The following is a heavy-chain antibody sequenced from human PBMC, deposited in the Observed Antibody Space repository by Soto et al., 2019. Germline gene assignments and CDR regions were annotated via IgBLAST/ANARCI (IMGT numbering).Heavy chain of an antibody. CDR1: GFIFSNYV. D-gene: IGHD2-15*01. Sequence: VQMLESGGGLVQPGGSLRLSCAASGFIFSNYVMIWVRQAPGKGLQWVSTISGSGGTTYYADSVKGRFTMSRDNSKNRLYLNTNSLKVEDTAGYYCAKISGTSRGSSLGSGVSCYTYSCRTHWFDPWGQGTLVTVSS. CDR3: AKISGTSRGSSLGSGVSCYTYSCRTHWFDP. J-gene: IGHJ5*02. CDR2: ISGSGGTT. V-gene: IGHV3-23*01.